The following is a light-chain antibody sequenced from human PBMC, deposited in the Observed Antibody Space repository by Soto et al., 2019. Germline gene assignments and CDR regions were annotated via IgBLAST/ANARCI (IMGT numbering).Light chain of an antibody. V-gene: IGLV2-23*01. CDR1: SSDVGSYNF. CDR2: EGT. J-gene: IGLJ2*01. Sequence: QSALTQPASVSGSPGQSITISCTGTSSDVGSYNFVSWLQQHPGKVPKHIIYEGTERPSGVSNRFSASKSGNTASLTISGLQPEDEADYYCCSYAGPSKIVGGGTKLTVL. CDR3: CSYAGPSKI.